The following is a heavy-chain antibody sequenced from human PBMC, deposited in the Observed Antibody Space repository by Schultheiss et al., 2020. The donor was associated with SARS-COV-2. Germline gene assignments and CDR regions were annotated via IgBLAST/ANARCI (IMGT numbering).Heavy chain of an antibody. CDR2: IYPGDSDT. V-gene: IGHV5-51*01. CDR3: ARDPGYCSSTSCYENYYYGMDV. J-gene: IGHJ6*02. D-gene: IGHD2-2*01. Sequence: GGSLRLSCKGSGYSFTSYWIGWVRQMPGKGLEWMGIIYPGDSDTRYSPSFQGQVTISADKSISTAYLQWSSLKASDTAMYYCARDPGYCSSTSCYENYYYGMDVWGQGTTVTVSS. CDR1: GYSFTSYW.